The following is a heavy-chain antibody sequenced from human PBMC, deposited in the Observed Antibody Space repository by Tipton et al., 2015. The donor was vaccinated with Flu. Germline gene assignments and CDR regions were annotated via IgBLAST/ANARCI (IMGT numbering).Heavy chain of an antibody. CDR1: GDSISDDNW. Sequence: TLSLTCAVFGDSISDDNWWSWVRQPPGKGLEWIGEVYHSGRTNYDPSLKSRVTISIDESKNHFSLDLKFVTVADTAVYYCARGPEGSGWYGFDPWGQGIQVTVVS. V-gene: IGHV4-4*02. CDR2: VYHSGRT. J-gene: IGHJ5*02. D-gene: IGHD6-19*01. CDR3: ARGPEGSGWYGFDP.